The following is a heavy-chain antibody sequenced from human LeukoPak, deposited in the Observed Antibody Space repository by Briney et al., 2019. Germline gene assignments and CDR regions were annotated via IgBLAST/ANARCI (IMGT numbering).Heavy chain of an antibody. CDR2: IIPIFGTA. CDR1: GGTFSSYA. V-gene: IGHV1-69*13. J-gene: IGHJ5*02. Sequence: GASVKVSCKASGGTFSSYAISWVRQAPGQGLEWMGGIIPIFGTANYAQKFQGRVTITADESTSTAYMELSSLRSEDTAVYYCARRGSGKEKNWFDPWGQGTLVTVSS. D-gene: IGHD3-10*01. CDR3: ARRGSGKEKNWFDP.